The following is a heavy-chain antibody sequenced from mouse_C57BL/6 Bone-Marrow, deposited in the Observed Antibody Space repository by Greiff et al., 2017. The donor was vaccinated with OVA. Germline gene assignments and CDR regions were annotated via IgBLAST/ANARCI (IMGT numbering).Heavy chain of an antibody. CDR2: ISSGSSTI. D-gene: IGHD2-4*01. Sequence: EVQLVESGGGLVKPGGSLKLSCAASGFTFSDYGMHWVRQAPEKGLEWVAYISSGSSTIYYADTVKGRFTISRDNAKNTLFLQMTSLRSEDTAMYYCARGAIYYDFAWFAYWGQGTLVTVSA. V-gene: IGHV5-17*01. CDR3: ARGAIYYDFAWFAY. CDR1: GFTFSDYG. J-gene: IGHJ3*01.